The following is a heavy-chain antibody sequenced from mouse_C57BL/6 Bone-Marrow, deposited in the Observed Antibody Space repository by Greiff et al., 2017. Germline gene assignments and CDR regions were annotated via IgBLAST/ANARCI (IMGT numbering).Heavy chain of an antibody. D-gene: IGHD1-1*01. J-gene: IGHJ1*03. CDR2: IHPNSGST. Sequence: QVQLQQPGAELVKPGASVKLSCKASGYTFTSYWMHWVKQRPGQGLEWIGMIHPNSGSTNYNEKFKSKATLTVDKSSSTAYMQLSSLTSEDSAVYYSARSGGSSAYWYFDVWGTGTTVTVSS. CDR1: GYTFTSYW. CDR3: ARSGGSSAYWYFDV. V-gene: IGHV1-64*01.